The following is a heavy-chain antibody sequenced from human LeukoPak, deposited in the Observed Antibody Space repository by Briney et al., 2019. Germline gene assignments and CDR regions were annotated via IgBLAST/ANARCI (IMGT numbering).Heavy chain of an antibody. V-gene: IGHV4-59*01. CDR3: ARVHPEEYFDY. D-gene: IGHD1-14*01. CDR1: GGSISSYY. CDR2: IYYSGST. J-gene: IGHJ4*02. Sequence: SETLSLTCTASGGSISSYYWSWIRQPPGKGLEWIGYIYYSGSTNYNPSLKSRVTISVDTSKNQFSLKLSSVTAADTAVYYCARVHPEEYFDYWGQGTLVTVSS.